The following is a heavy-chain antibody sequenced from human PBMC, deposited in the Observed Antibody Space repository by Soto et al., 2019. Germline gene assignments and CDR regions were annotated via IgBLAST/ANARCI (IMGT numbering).Heavy chain of an antibody. J-gene: IGHJ4*02. D-gene: IGHD3-22*01. CDR3: AKGLSSASSFDY. CDR1: GFTFSHHD. Sequence: LSLSCAASGFTFSHHDMICVRQAPGKGLEWVSAISGSGDRTHYADSVKGQFTISRDNSKNMLSLQMNSLRAEDTAVYHCAKGLSSASSFDYWGQGSLVTVSA. CDR2: ISGSGDRT. V-gene: IGHV3-23*01.